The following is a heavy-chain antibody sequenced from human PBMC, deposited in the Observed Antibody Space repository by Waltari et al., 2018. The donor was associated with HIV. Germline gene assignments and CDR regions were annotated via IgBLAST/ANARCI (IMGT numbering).Heavy chain of an antibody. CDR1: GYTFTSYY. D-gene: IGHD6-6*01. CDR2: ITPSGGST. V-gene: IGHV1-46*01. J-gene: IGHJ6*02. Sequence: QVQLVQSGAEVKEPGASVKVSCKASGYTFTSYYMHWVRQAPGQGLEWMGIITPSGGSTTYAQKFQGRVTVTRDTSTSTVYMELSSLRSEDTAVYFCARGHAYSSSDYGMDVWGQGTTVTVSS. CDR3: ARGHAYSSSDYGMDV.